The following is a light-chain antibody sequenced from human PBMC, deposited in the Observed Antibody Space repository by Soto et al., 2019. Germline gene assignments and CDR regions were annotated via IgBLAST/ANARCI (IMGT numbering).Light chain of an antibody. CDR2: GAS. J-gene: IGKJ5*01. Sequence: EIVMTQSPATLSVSPGERATLSCRASQSVSSNLAWYQQKPGQAPRLLIYGASIRATGIPARFSGSGSGTEFTLTISSLQSEDFAVYCCQQYNNWPPITFGQGTRLEIK. V-gene: IGKV3D-15*01. CDR3: QQYNNWPPIT. CDR1: QSVSSN.